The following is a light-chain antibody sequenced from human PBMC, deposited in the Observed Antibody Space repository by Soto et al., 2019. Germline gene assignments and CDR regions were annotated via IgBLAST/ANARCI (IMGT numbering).Light chain of an antibody. Sequence: DIQLPQSPSFLSAFVGDRVTIACRASQNITNFLNWYQHNPGKAPNLLIFAASHLQSGVSSRFSGSGSGTDFTLTISSLHPEDFATFYCQESATTRWAFGQGTKVDIK. CDR2: AAS. J-gene: IGKJ1*01. CDR3: QESATTRWA. CDR1: QNITNF. V-gene: IGKV1-39*01.